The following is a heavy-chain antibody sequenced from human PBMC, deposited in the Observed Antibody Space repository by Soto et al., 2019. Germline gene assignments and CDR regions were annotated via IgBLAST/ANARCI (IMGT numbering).Heavy chain of an antibody. V-gene: IGHV3-15*01. CDR2: IKSNTNGGTT. Sequence: GGSLRLSCVASGFTFSHAWMTWVRQAPGKGLEWVGRIKSNTNGGTTDYAAPVKGRFTISRDDSKNTLYLQMNSLKTEDTAVYYCTTFLLTVENWFDSWGQGTLVTVSS. J-gene: IGHJ5*01. CDR1: GFTFSHAW. D-gene: IGHD7-27*01. CDR3: TTFLLTVENWFDS.